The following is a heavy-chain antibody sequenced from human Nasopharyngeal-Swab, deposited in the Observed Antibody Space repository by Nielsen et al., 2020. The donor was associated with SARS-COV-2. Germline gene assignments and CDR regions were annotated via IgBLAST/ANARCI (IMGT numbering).Heavy chain of an antibody. V-gene: IGHV5-51*01. CDR3: ARRVGYCSGGSCYFDY. CDR2: IYPGDSDT. Sequence: GESLKISCKGSGYSFTSYWIGWVRQMPGKGLEWMGIIYPGDSDTRCSPSFQGQVTISADKSISTAYLQWSSLKASDTAMYYCARRVGYCSGGSCYFDYWGQGTLVTVSS. D-gene: IGHD2-15*01. CDR1: GYSFTSYW. J-gene: IGHJ4*02.